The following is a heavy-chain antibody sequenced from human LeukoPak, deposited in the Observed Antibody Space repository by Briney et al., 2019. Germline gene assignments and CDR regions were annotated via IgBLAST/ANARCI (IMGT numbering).Heavy chain of an antibody. V-gene: IGHV4-59*01. CDR2: IYNSGST. CDR1: GGSISNYY. Sequence: SETLSLTCSVSGGSISNYYWSWIRQSPGKGPEWIGYIYNSGSTNYNPSLKSRVTISLDTSKKQFSLKLTSVTAADTAIYYCAKGRRFGELWPFDYWGQGTLVTVSS. CDR3: AKGRRFGELWPFDY. J-gene: IGHJ4*02. D-gene: IGHD3-10*01.